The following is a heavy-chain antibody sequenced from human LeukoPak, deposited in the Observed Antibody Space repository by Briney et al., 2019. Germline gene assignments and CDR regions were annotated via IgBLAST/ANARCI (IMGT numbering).Heavy chain of an antibody. CDR3: ARPMGLRYFDWLGEYYYYGMDV. CDR2: ISAYNGNT. CDR1: GYTFTSYG. Sequence: GASVKVSCKASGYTFTSYGISWVRQAPGQGLEWMGWISAYNGNTNYAQKLQGRVTMTTDTSTSTAYMELRSLRSDDTAVYYCARPMGLRYFDWLGEYYYYGMDVWGQGTTVTVSS. J-gene: IGHJ6*02. D-gene: IGHD3-9*01. V-gene: IGHV1-18*01.